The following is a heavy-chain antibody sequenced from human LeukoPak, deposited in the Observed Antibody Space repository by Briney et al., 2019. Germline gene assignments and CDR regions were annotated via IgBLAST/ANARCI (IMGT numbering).Heavy chain of an antibody. Sequence: GGSLRLSCAASGFTFSRYSMNWVRQAPGKGLEWVSLISWDGGSTYYADSVKGRFTISRDNSKNSLYLQMNSLRAEDTALYYCAKDRGQGSSWFFDYWGQGTLVTVSS. J-gene: IGHJ4*02. CDR2: ISWDGGST. V-gene: IGHV3-43D*03. CDR1: GFTFSRYS. D-gene: IGHD6-13*01. CDR3: AKDRGQGSSWFFDY.